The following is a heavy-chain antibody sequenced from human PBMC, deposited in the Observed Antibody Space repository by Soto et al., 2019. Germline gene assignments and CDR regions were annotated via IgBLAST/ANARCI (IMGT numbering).Heavy chain of an antibody. CDR3: ARLGYYYDSSGYYLSYFDY. D-gene: IGHD3-22*01. V-gene: IGHV1-2*02. Sequence: ASVKFSCKASGYTLTGYYMHWVRQAPGQGLEWMGWINPNSGGTNYAQKFQGRVTMTRDTSISTAYMELSRLRSDDTAVYYCARLGYYYDSSGYYLSYFDYWGQGTLVTVSS. J-gene: IGHJ4*02. CDR1: GYTLTGYY. CDR2: INPNSGGT.